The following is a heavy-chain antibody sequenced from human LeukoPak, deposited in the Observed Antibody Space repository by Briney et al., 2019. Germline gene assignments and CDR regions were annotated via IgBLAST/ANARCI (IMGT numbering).Heavy chain of an antibody. Sequence: PSETLSLTCAVSGYSISSGYYWGWIRQPTGKGLEWIGSIYHSGSTYYNPSLKSRVAISVDTSKNQFSLKLSSVTAADTAVYYCARTLYDSSGYYFDCWGQGTLVTVSS. J-gene: IGHJ4*02. CDR2: IYHSGST. D-gene: IGHD3-22*01. CDR3: ARTLYDSSGYYFDC. CDR1: GYSISSGYY. V-gene: IGHV4-38-2*01.